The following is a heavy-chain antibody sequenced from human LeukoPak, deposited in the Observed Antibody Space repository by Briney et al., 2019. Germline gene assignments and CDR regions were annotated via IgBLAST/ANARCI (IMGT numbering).Heavy chain of an antibody. CDR1: GGSFSGYY. CDR3: ARDRGAFDI. CDR2: INHSGST. V-gene: IGHV4-34*01. J-gene: IGHJ3*02. Sequence: SETLSLTCAVYGGSFSGYYWSWIRQPPGKGLEWIGEINHSGSTNYNPSLKSRVTISVDTSKNQFSLKLSSVTAADTAVYYCARDRGAFDIWGQGTMVTVSS. D-gene: IGHD1-14*01.